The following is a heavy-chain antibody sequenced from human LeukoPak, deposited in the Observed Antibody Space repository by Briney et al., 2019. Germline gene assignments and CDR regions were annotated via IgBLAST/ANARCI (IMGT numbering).Heavy chain of an antibody. CDR3: ARIKDSSGWYHYFDH. CDR1: GFTFSSYG. Sequence: GGSLRLSCAASGFTFSSYGMHWVRQAPGKGLEWVAVIWYDGSNKYYADSVKGRFTISRDNSKNTLYLQMNSLRAEDTAVYYCARIKDSSGWYHYFDHWGQGTPVTVSS. J-gene: IGHJ4*02. D-gene: IGHD6-19*01. CDR2: IWYDGSNK. V-gene: IGHV3-33*01.